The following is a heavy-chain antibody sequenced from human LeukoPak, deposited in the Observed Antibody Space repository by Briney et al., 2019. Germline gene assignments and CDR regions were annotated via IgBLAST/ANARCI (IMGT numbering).Heavy chain of an antibody. J-gene: IGHJ4*02. CDR3: ARDLGSGWYVYFDY. V-gene: IGHV3-23*01. D-gene: IGHD6-19*01. CDR1: GFTFSSYA. CDR2: ISGSGGST. Sequence: PGGSLRLSCAASGFTFSSYAMSWVRQAPGKGLEWVSAISGSGGSTYYADSVKGRFTISRDNSKNSLYLQMNSLRAEDTAVYYCARDLGSGWYVYFDYWGQGTLVTVSS.